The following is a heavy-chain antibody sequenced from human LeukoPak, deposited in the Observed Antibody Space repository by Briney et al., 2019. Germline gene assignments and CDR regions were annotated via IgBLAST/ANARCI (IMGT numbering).Heavy chain of an antibody. CDR1: GFSFSNYN. J-gene: IGHJ4*02. D-gene: IGHD3-22*01. CDR2: IYSGGTT. Sequence: GGSLRLSCAASGFSFSNYNMNWVRQAPGKGLEWVSIIYSGGTTYYADSVRDRFTISRDNSKNALYLQMSSLRAEDTAVYYCARGEGELSRGYSKYYFDYWGQGTLVTVSS. V-gene: IGHV3-53*01. CDR3: ARGEGELSRGYSKYYFDY.